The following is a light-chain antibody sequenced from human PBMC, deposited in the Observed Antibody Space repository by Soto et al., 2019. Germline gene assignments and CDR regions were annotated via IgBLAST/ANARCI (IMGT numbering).Light chain of an antibody. CDR2: LGS. CDR3: MQALQTPLT. V-gene: IGKV2-28*01. J-gene: IGKJ1*01. CDR1: QSLLHSNGYNY. Sequence: DIVMTQSPLSLPVTPGEPASISCRSSQSLLHSNGYNYLDWYLQKPGQSPQLLIYLGSNRSSGVPDRFSGNGSGTDFTLTISRVEAEDVGVYYCMQALQTPLTFGQGTKVEIK.